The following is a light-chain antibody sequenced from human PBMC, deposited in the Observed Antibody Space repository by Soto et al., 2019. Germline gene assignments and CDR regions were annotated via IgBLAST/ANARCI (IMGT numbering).Light chain of an antibody. CDR1: SSNIGNNY. J-gene: IGLJ2*01. CDR3: GTWDSSLSAVV. Sequence: QSVLTQPPSVSAAPGQTVTISCSGSSSNIGNNYVSWYQQLPGTAPKPLIYDNNKRPSGIPDRFSGSKSSTSATLGITGLQTGDEDDYYCGTWDSSLSAVVFGGGTKLTVL. V-gene: IGLV1-51*01. CDR2: DNN.